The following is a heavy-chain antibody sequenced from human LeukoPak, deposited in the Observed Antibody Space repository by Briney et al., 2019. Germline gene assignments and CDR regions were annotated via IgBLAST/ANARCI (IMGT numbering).Heavy chain of an antibody. CDR2: IIPIFGTA. V-gene: IGHV1-69*05. CDR3: ARSRVAATRRKSNWFDP. CDR1: GGTFSSYA. J-gene: IGHJ5*02. D-gene: IGHD2-15*01. Sequence: ASVKVSCKASGGTFSSYAISWVRQAPGQGLEWMGGIIPIFGTANYAQKFQGRVTMTRNTSISTAYMELSSLGSEDTAVYYCARSRVAATRRKSNWFDPWGQGTLVTVSS.